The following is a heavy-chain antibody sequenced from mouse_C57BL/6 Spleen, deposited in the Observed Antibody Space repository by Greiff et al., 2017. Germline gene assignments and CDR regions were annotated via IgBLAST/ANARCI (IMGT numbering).Heavy chain of an antibody. V-gene: IGHV5-4*01. D-gene: IGHD1-1*01. CDR1: GFTFSSYA. J-gene: IGHJ4*01. CDR2: ISDGGSYT. Sequence: EVQGVESGGGLVKPGGSLKLSCAASGFTFSSYAMSWVRQTPEKRLEWVATISDGGSYTYYPDNVKGRFTISRDNAKNNLYLQMSHLKSEDKAMYYCARARYYGSSPLAMDYWGQGTSVTVSS. CDR3: ARARYYGSSPLAMDY.